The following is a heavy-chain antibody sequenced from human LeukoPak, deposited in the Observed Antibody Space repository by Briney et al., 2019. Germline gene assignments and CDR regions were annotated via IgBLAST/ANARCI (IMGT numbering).Heavy chain of an antibody. Sequence: GRSLRLSCAASGFTFSSYAMHWVCQAPGKGLEWVAVISYDGSNKYYADSVKGRFTISRDNSKNTLYLQMNSLRAEDTAVYYCARDYYDSSGYAALSDNFDYWGQGTLVTVSS. V-gene: IGHV3-30-3*01. D-gene: IGHD3-22*01. CDR1: GFTFSSYA. J-gene: IGHJ4*02. CDR3: ARDYYDSSGYAALSDNFDY. CDR2: ISYDGSNK.